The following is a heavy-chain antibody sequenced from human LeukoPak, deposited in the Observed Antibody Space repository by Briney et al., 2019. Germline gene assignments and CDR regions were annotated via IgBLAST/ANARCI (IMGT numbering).Heavy chain of an antibody. CDR2: INPSGGST. CDR3: AREVFTAMVTAVPQKPPNWFDP. D-gene: IGHD5-18*01. V-gene: IGHV1-46*01. CDR1: GYTFTSYY. Sequence: GASVKVSCKASGYTFTSYYMHWVRQAPGQGLEWMGIINPSGGSTSYAQKFQGRVTMTRDMSTSTVYMELSSLRSEDTAVYYCAREVFTAMVTAVPQKPPNWFDPWGQGTLVTVSS. J-gene: IGHJ5*02.